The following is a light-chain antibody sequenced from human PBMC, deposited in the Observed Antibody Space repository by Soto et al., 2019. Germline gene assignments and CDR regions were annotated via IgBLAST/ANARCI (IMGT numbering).Light chain of an antibody. CDR2: SNS. Sequence: QSVLTQPPSASGTPGQRVTISCSGRSSNIGSNTVNWYQQLPGTAPKLLIYSNSQRPSGVPDRFSGSKSGTSASLAISGLQSEDEADYYCAAWDDSLNVWVFGGGTQLTVL. CDR1: SSNIGSNT. J-gene: IGLJ3*02. CDR3: AAWDDSLNVWV. V-gene: IGLV1-44*01.